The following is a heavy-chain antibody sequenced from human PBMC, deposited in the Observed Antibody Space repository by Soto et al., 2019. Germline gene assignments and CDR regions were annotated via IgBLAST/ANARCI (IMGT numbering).Heavy chain of an antibody. CDR2: ISWDGADT. V-gene: IGHV3-43*01. D-gene: IGHD3-3*01. CDR3: AKFGWSGVNSESPGSDI. J-gene: IGHJ3*02. Sequence: EVQLVESGGGVVQPGGSLRLSCAASGFPFDDYSMNWVRQVPGKGLEWVSLISWDGADTYYADSVKGRFTVSRDNSKNSVFLQMNSRSTEDTALYSRAKFGWSGVNSESPGSDIWGQGTMVTVSS. CDR1: GFPFDDYS.